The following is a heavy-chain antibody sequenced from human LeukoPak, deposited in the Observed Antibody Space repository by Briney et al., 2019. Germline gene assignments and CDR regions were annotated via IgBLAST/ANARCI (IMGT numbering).Heavy chain of an antibody. V-gene: IGHV3-21*01. D-gene: IGHD2-2*01. CDR1: GFTFSSYS. Sequence: GGSLRLSCAASGFTFSSYSMNWVRQAPGKGLEWVSSISSSSSYIYYADSVKGRFTISRDNAKDSLYLQMNSLRAEDTAVYYCARDKYPYCSSTSCYLNDYWGQGTLVTVSS. CDR3: ARDKYPYCSSTSCYLNDY. CDR2: ISSSSSYI. J-gene: IGHJ4*02.